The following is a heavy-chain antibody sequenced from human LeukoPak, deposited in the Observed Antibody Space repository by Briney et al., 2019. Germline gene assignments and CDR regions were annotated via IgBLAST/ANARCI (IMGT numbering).Heavy chain of an antibody. CDR3: ARNGYDILTGSYYYGMDV. V-gene: IGHV3-48*04. CDR2: ISGGSSTI. CDR1: GFTFSSYG. J-gene: IGHJ6*02. D-gene: IGHD3-9*01. Sequence: GGSLRFSCAVSGFTFSSYGMTWVGQAPGKGVEWISYISGGSSTIYYADSVKGRFTISRDNAKNSLYLQMNSLRAEDTAVYYCARNGYDILTGSYYYGMDVWGQGTTVSVSS.